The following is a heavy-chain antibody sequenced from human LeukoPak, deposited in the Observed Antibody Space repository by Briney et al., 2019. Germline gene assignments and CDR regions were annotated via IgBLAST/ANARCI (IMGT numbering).Heavy chain of an antibody. Sequence: GGSLRLSCAVSGFTFSDHYMDWVRQAPGKGLEWVGHIRKKANSYTTEYAASVRGRFTISRDDSKSSMYLRMNSLKTEDTAVYYCTRVSPLAYFFDFWGQGTLVTVSS. J-gene: IGHJ4*02. V-gene: IGHV3-72*01. CDR3: TRVSPLAYFFDF. CDR2: IRKKANSYTT. CDR1: GFTFSDHY. D-gene: IGHD5/OR15-5a*01.